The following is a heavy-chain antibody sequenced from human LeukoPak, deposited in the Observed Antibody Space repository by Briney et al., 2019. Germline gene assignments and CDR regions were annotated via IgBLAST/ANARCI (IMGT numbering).Heavy chain of an antibody. Sequence: GGSLRLSCTASGFTCGDYAMSWVRQAPGKGRESGGFIRSKAYGGTTEYAASVKGRFTISRDDSKTIAYLQMNVLQTEDTAVYYCTREDGYNRRFDYWGQGTLVTVSS. CDR2: IRSKAYGGTT. D-gene: IGHD5-24*01. CDR1: GFTCGDYA. V-gene: IGHV3-49*04. J-gene: IGHJ4*02. CDR3: TREDGYNRRFDY.